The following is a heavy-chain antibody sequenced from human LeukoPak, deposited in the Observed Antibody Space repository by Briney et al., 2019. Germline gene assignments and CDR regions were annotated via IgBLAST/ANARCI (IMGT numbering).Heavy chain of an antibody. CDR3: ARGLLAVARSGAFDI. J-gene: IGHJ3*02. Sequence: GGSLRLSCAASGFTFSSYSMNWVRQAPGKGLEWVSSISSSSSYIYYAGSVKGRFTISRDNAKNSLYLQMNSLRAEDTAVYYCARGLLAVARSGAFDIWGQGTMVTVSS. CDR1: GFTFSSYS. V-gene: IGHV3-21*01. D-gene: IGHD6-19*01. CDR2: ISSSSSYI.